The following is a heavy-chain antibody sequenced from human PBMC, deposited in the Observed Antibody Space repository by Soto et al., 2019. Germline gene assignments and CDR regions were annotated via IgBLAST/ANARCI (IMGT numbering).Heavy chain of an antibody. V-gene: IGHV3-21*01. Sequence: GGSLRLSCAASGFTFSSYSMNWVRQAPGKGLEWVSSISSSSSYIYYADSVKGRFTISRDNAKNSLYLQMNSLRAEDTAVYYCARDETGYCSGGSCYYFDYWGQGTLVTVSS. D-gene: IGHD2-15*01. CDR1: GFTFSSYS. CDR3: ARDETGYCSGGSCYYFDY. J-gene: IGHJ4*02. CDR2: ISSSSSYI.